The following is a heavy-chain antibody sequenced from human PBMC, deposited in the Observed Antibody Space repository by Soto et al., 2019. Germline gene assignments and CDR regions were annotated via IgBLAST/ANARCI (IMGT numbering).Heavy chain of an antibody. CDR2: IYYSGST. J-gene: IGHJ4*02. V-gene: IGHV4-59*01. Sequence: LSLTCTVYGGSISSYYWSSIRQPPGKGLEWIGYIYYSGSTNYDPSLKSRVSISVDTSKNQFSVKLSSVPAADTAVYYCASHDYGDYYFDYWGQGTLVTV. CDR1: GGSISSYY. CDR3: ASHDYGDYYFDY. D-gene: IGHD4-17*01.